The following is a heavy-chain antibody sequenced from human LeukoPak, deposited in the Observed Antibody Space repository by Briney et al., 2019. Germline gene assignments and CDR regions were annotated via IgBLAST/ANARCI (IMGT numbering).Heavy chain of an antibody. Sequence: GGSLRLSCAASGSTFSNYWMSWVRQAPGKGLEWVANIKQDGSEKYYVNSVKGRFTISRDNAKNSLYLQMNSLRAEDTAIYYCAREDDWNYEDYWGQGTLVTVSS. V-gene: IGHV3-7*01. CDR2: IKQDGSEK. J-gene: IGHJ4*02. CDR1: GSTFSNYW. CDR3: AREDDWNYEDY. D-gene: IGHD1-7*01.